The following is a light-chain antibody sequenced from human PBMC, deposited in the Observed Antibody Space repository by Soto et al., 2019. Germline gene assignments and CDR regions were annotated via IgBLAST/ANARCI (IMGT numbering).Light chain of an antibody. V-gene: IGKV1-5*03. CDR1: QTISSW. CDR2: KAS. Sequence: DIQMTQPPSTLSGCVGDRVTITCRASQTISSWLAWYQQKPGKATKLLIYKASTLKSGVPSRFSGSGSGTEFTLTISSLQPDDFATYYCQHYNSYSEAFGQGTKVDSK. J-gene: IGKJ1*01. CDR3: QHYNSYSEA.